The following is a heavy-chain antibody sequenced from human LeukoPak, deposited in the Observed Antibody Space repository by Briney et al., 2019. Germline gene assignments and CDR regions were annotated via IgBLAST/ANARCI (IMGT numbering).Heavy chain of an antibody. V-gene: IGHV3-21*01. CDR1: GFTFSSYS. Sequence: GGSLRLSCAASGFTFSSYSMNWVRQAPGKGLEWVSSISSSSSYIYYADSVKGRFTISRDNAKNSPYLQMNSLRAEDTAVYYCARVRTAMVTSDAFDIWGQGTMVTVSS. J-gene: IGHJ3*02. CDR2: ISSSSSYI. D-gene: IGHD5-18*01. CDR3: ARVRTAMVTSDAFDI.